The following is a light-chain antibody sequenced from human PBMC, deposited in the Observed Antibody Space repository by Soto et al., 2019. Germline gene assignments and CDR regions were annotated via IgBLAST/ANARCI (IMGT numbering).Light chain of an antibody. CDR1: QSISVY. Sequence: DIQMTQSPSSLSVSIGDRVTITCRSSQSISVYINWYQKKSGTPPKLLMYAASNLQSGVPSRFSGRGSGTDFTFTISSLQPEDIGTYFCQQYDNLPLSFGPGTTVEI. J-gene: IGKJ3*01. V-gene: IGKV1-33*01. CDR3: QQYDNLPLS. CDR2: AAS.